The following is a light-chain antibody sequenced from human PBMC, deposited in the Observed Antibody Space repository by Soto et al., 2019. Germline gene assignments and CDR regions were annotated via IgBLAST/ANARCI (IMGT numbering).Light chain of an antibody. V-gene: IGLV1-40*01. Sequence: QLVLTQPPSVSGAPGQRVTISCTGSSSNIGAGYDVHWYQQLPGTAPKLLIYGNSNRPSGVPDRFSSSKSGTSASLAITGLQAEDEADYYCQSYDSSLSGSVFGTGTKVTVL. CDR3: QSYDSSLSGSV. CDR1: SSNIGAGYD. CDR2: GNS. J-gene: IGLJ1*01.